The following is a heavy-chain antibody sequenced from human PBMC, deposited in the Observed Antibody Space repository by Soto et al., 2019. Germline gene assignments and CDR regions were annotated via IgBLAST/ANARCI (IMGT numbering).Heavy chain of an antibody. CDR2: IYSSGNT. CDR1: GASVSSGDYY. Sequence: QVQLRVSGPGLVEPSQTLSLTCTVSGASVSSGDYYWTWIRQPPGKDLEWIGYIYSSGNTNYNPSLRSRVTMSKDTSKNQFSLNLSSVTAADTAVYYCARRVTGGGERFDPWGQGTLVTVSS. V-gene: IGHV4-30-4*01. D-gene: IGHD7-27*01. J-gene: IGHJ5*02. CDR3: ARRVTGGGERFDP.